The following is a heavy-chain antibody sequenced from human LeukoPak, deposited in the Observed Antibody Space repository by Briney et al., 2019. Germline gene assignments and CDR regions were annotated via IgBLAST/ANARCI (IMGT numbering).Heavy chain of an antibody. Sequence: GGSLRLSCAASGFTFSSYAMHWVRQAPGKGLEWVAVISYDGSNKYYADSVKGRFTISRDNSKNTLYLQMNSLRAEDTAVYYCARDLTPATTATAADYWGQGTLVTVSS. CDR1: GFTFSSYA. CDR2: ISYDGSNK. CDR3: ARDLTPATTATAADY. D-gene: IGHD4-17*01. J-gene: IGHJ4*02. V-gene: IGHV3-30-3*01.